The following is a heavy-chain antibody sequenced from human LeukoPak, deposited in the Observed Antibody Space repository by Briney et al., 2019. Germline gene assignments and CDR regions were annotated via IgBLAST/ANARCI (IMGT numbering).Heavy chain of an antibody. CDR2: INQDGGET. Sequence: GGSLRLSCVASGFTFSNYWMSWVRQVPGKGLEWVANINQDGGETYYVDSLEGRFTISRDNAKNSLYLQMNSLRAEDTALYYCARAATTGTTDYWGQGTLVTVSS. V-gene: IGHV3-7*01. J-gene: IGHJ4*01. CDR1: GFTFSNYW. D-gene: IGHD1-1*01. CDR3: ARAATTGTTDY.